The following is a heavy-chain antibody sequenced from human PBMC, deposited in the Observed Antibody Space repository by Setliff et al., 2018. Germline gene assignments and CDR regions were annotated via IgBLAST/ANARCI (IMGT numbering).Heavy chain of an antibody. J-gene: IGHJ4*02. CDR1: GGSISSGSYY. D-gene: IGHD6-13*01. CDR2: IYTSGST. V-gene: IGHV4-61*09. CDR3: ARYSAAIRYYFDY. Sequence: SETLSLTCTVSGGSISSGSYYWSWIRQPAGKGLEWIGHIYTSGSTNYNPSLKSRVTISVDTSKNQFSLKLSSVTAADTAVYYCARYSAAIRYYFDYWGQGTLVT.